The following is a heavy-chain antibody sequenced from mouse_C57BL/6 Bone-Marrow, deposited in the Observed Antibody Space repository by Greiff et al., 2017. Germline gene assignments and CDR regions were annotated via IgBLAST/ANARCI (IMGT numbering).Heavy chain of an antibody. V-gene: IGHV1-50*01. CDR1: GYTFTSYW. CDR3: ARRPSGYFDV. J-gene: IGHJ1*03. D-gene: IGHD2-10*02. Sequence: QVQLKQPGAELVKPGASVKLSCKASGYTFTSYWMQWVKQRPGQGLEWIGEIDPSDSYTNYNQKFKGKATLTVDTSSSTAYMQLSSLTSEDSAVYYCARRPSGYFDVWGTGTTVTVSS. CDR2: IDPSDSYT.